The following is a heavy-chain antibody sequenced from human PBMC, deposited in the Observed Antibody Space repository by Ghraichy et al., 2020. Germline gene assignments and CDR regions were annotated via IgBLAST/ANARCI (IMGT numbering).Heavy chain of an antibody. D-gene: IGHD3-22*01. CDR3: AKGRLPLLYDSSGYYFDY. Sequence: GESLKISFAASGFTFSSYAMSWVRQAPGKGLEWVSAISGSGGSTYYADSVKGRFTISRDNSKNTLYLQMNSLRAEDTAVYYCAKGRLPLLYDSSGYYFDYWGQGTLVTVSS. J-gene: IGHJ4*02. V-gene: IGHV3-23*01. CDR1: GFTFSSYA. CDR2: ISGSGGST.